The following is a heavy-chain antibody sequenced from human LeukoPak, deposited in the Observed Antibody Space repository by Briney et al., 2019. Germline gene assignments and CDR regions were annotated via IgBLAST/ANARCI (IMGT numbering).Heavy chain of an antibody. Sequence: SETLSLTCTVSGGSTSSYYWSWIRQAAGKGLEWIGRIHTSGRTDYNPSLRSRVTMSLDTSKNQFSLKLSSVTAAATVFYYCARDLIIPPYNWFDPWGQGTLVTVSS. CDR2: IHTSGRT. CDR1: GGSTSSYY. D-gene: IGHD2-8*01. J-gene: IGHJ5*02. V-gene: IGHV4-4*07. CDR3: ARDLIIPPYNWFDP.